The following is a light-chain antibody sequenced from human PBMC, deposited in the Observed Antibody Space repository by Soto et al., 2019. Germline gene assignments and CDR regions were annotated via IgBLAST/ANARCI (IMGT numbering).Light chain of an antibody. V-gene: IGKV4-1*01. CDR1: QSVLSTSNNKNY. CDR3: QQYHSDPIT. Sequence: DFVMTQSPDSLAVSLGERATINCKSSQSVLSTSNNKNYLAWFQQKPGQPPKLLIYWASTRGSGVPDRFSGSGSGTDFTLTINNLQAEDVAVYYCQQYHSDPITFGQGTRLEIK. CDR2: WAS. J-gene: IGKJ5*01.